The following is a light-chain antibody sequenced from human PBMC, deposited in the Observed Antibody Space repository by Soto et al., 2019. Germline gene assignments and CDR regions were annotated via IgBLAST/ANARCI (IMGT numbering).Light chain of an antibody. CDR3: QQRRQWPLT. CDR2: DAS. J-gene: IGKJ5*01. Sequence: EIVLTQSPATLSLSPGERATLSCRASQSVRSLLGWYQQKPGQAPRLLISDASNRASDIPARFSGSGSGTAFILPIRSLEPEDFAMYYCQQRRQWPLTFGQGTRLEIK. CDR1: QSVRSL. V-gene: IGKV3-11*01.